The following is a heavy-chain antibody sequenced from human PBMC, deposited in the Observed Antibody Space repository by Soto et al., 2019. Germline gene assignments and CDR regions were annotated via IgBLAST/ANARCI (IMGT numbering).Heavy chain of an antibody. J-gene: IGHJ4*02. CDR2: ISWNSGSI. D-gene: IGHD1-26*01. CDR1: GFTFDDYA. CDR3: AKGLVGSVGATTYFDY. V-gene: IGHV3-9*01. Sequence: EVQLVESGGGLVQPGRSLRLSCAASGFTFDDYAMHWVRQAPGKGLEWVSGISWNSGSIGYADSVKGRFTISRDNAKNSLDLQMNSLRAEDTALYYCAKGLVGSVGATTYFDYWGQGTLVTVSS.